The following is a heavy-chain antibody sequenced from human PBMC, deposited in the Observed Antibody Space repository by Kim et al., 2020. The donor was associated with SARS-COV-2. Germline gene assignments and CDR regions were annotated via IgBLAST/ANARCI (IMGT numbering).Heavy chain of an antibody. CDR3: ARDPGDFDWFYGMDV. V-gene: IGHV4-59*01. J-gene: IGHJ6*02. Sequence: PSLKSRVTISVDTSKNQFSLKLSSVTAADTAVYYCARDPGDFDWFYGMDVWGQGTTVTVSS. D-gene: IGHD3-9*01.